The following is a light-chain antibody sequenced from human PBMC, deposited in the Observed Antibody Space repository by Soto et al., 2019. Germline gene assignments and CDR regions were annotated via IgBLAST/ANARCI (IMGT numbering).Light chain of an antibody. CDR1: QSVSSSY. V-gene: IGKV3-20*01. J-gene: IGKJ4*01. Sequence: EIVLTQSPGTLSLSPGERATLSCRASQSVSSSYLAWYQQKPGQAPRLLIYGASSKATAIPDRFSGSGSGTDFTLTISRLEPEDFAVYHCQQYGSSLGVTFGGGTKVDIK. CDR3: QQYGSSLGVT. CDR2: GAS.